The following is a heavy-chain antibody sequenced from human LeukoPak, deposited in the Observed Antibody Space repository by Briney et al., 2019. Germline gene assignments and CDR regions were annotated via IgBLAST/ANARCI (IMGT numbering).Heavy chain of an antibody. Sequence: GGSLRLSCAGSAFTFSSYEMNWVRQAPGKGLEWVSYISSSGSTIYYADSVKGRFTISRDNAKNSLYLQMNSLRAEDTAVYYCARIDDYVWGSYRRPVDYWGQGTLVTVAS. D-gene: IGHD3-16*02. CDR2: ISSSGSTI. J-gene: IGHJ4*02. V-gene: IGHV3-48*03. CDR1: AFTFSSYE. CDR3: ARIDDYVWGSYRRPVDY.